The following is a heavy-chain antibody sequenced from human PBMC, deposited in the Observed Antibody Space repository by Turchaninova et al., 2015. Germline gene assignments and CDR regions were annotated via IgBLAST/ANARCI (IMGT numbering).Heavy chain of an antibody. Sequence: VQSGAELKEPGASVRVSFTASGYTYPGFDIQWLRQAPGQGLEWMGRINPHSGATNDAQKFRGRVTMTRDTSINTAYMELRGLAADDTAIYYCATVRSTISAQNFMDVWGQGTTVTVSS. CDR3: ATVRSTISAQNFMDV. CDR2: INPHSGAT. J-gene: IGHJ6*02. D-gene: IGHD3-3*01. V-gene: IGHV1-2*06. CDR1: GYTYPGFD.